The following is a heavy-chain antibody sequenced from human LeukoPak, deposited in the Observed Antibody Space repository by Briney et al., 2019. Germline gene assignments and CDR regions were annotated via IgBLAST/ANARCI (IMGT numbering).Heavy chain of an antibody. J-gene: IGHJ5*02. CDR3: ARGRGEYQLLNWFDP. Sequence: SQTLSLTCTVSGGSISSGGYYRSWIRQHPGKGLEWIGYIYYSGSTYYNPSLKSRVTISVDTSKNQFSLKLSSVTAADTAVYYCARGRGEYQLLNWFDPWGQGTLVTVSS. CDR1: GGSISSGGYY. V-gene: IGHV4-31*03. D-gene: IGHD2-2*01. CDR2: IYYSGST.